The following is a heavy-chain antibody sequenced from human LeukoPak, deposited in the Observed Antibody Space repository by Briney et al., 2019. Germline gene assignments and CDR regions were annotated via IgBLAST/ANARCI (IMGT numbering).Heavy chain of an antibody. CDR1: GFTFSSYV. Sequence: PGGSLRLSCAASGFTFSSYVMHWVRQAPGKGLEWVAIISYDGSNEYYADPVKGRFTISRDNSKNTLYLQMNSLRAADTAVYYCARRGRGVRSILFDPWGQGTLVTVSS. V-gene: IGHV3-30*04. CDR3: ARRGRGVRSILFDP. D-gene: IGHD3-10*01. CDR2: ISYDGSNE. J-gene: IGHJ5*02.